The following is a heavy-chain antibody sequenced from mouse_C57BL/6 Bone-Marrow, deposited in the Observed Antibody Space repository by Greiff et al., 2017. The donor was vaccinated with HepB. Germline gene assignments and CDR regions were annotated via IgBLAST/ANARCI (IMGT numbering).Heavy chain of an antibody. J-gene: IGHJ2*01. CDR1: GYTFTSYT. CDR3: ARNNYGSTFDY. CDR2: INPSSGYT. Sequence: LVESGAELARPGASVKMSCKASGYTFTSYTMHWVKQRPGQGLEWIGYINPSSGYTKYNQKFKDKATLTADKSSSTAYMQLSSLTSEDSAVYYCARNNYGSTFDYWGQGTTLTVSS. V-gene: IGHV1-4*01. D-gene: IGHD1-1*01.